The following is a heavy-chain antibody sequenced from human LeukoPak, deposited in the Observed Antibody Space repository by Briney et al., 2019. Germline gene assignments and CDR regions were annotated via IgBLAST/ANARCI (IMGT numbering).Heavy chain of an antibody. CDR2: INTNTGNP. D-gene: IGHD3-10*01. V-gene: IGHV7-4-1*02. Sequence: ASVKVSCKASGYTFTSYAMNWVRQAPGQGLEWMGWINTNTGNPTYAQGFTGRFVFSLDTSVSTAYLQISSLKAEDTAVYYCARDRLLWFGELLYPRYFDYWGQGTPVTVSS. CDR3: ARDRLLWFGELLYPRYFDY. J-gene: IGHJ4*02. CDR1: GYTFTSYA.